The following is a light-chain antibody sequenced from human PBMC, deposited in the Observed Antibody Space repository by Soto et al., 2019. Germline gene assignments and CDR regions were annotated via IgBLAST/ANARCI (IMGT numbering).Light chain of an antibody. CDR1: QSISSW. Sequence: DIQMTHSPSTLSASVGDRGTITCRASQSISSWLAWYQQRPGKVPKLLICEASSLQSGVPSRFSGSGSGTEFTLTISSLQPDDFATYYCQQYNSSPYTLGQGPKLEI. CDR3: QQYNSSPYT. CDR2: EAS. V-gene: IGKV1-5*03. J-gene: IGKJ2*01.